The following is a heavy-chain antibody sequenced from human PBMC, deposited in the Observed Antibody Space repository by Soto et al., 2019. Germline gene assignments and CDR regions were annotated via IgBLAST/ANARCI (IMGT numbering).Heavy chain of an antibody. V-gene: IGHV1-18*01. CDR3: ARDTLRGSGWYGDAFDI. J-gene: IGHJ3*02. D-gene: IGHD6-19*01. CDR2: ISAYNGNT. Sequence: ASVKVSCKASGYTFTSYGISWVRQAPGQGLEWMGWISAYNGNTNYAQKLQGRVTMTTDTSTSTAYMELRSLRSDDTAVYYCARDTLRGSGWYGDAFDIWGQGRMVTVSS. CDR1: GYTFTSYG.